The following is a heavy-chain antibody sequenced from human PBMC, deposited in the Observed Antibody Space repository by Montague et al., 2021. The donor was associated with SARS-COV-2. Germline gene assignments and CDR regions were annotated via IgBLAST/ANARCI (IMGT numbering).Heavy chain of an antibody. CDR3: ASESTYNWFDS. CDR2: IYYRGST. Sequence: SETLSLTCSVPGGSMNSYYWSWLRQTPGKGLEWIGHIYYRGSTNSNPSHKSRVTITVDTSKNKFSLSLTFVTAADTAVYYCASESTYNWFDSWGQGTLVTVSS. CDR1: GGSMNSYY. V-gene: IGHV4-59*01. J-gene: IGHJ5*01. D-gene: IGHD5/OR15-5a*01.